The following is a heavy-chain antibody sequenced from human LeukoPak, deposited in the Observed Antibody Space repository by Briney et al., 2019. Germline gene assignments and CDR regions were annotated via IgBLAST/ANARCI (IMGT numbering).Heavy chain of an antibody. J-gene: IGHJ4*02. CDR2: IKLGGGDQ. V-gene: IGHV3-7*01. CDR1: GFIFSNYC. Sequence: GGSLRLSCAASGFIFSNYCMTWVRQAPGKGLEWVGNIKLGGGDQYYGDSVKGRFTISRDNAKNSLYLQMNSLRGEDTAVYYCARDSSYHGYHDHWGQGTLVTVSS. D-gene: IGHD6-13*01. CDR3: ARDSSYHGYHDH.